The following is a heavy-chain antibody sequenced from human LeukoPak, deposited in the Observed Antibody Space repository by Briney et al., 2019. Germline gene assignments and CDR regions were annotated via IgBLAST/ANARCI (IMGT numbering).Heavy chain of an antibody. D-gene: IGHD2-15*01. V-gene: IGHV1-18*01. CDR2: ISAYNGNT. CDR1: GYTFTSYG. CDR3: ATDQVPDCSGGSCLNY. Sequence: ASVKVSCKASGYTFTSYGISWVRQAPGQGLEWMGWISAYNGNTNYAQKFQGRVTMTEDTSTDTAYMELSSLRSEDTAVYYCATDQVPDCSGGSCLNYWGQGTLVTVSS. J-gene: IGHJ4*02.